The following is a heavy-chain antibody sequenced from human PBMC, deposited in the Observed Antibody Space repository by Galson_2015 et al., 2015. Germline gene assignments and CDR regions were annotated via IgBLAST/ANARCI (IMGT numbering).Heavy chain of an antibody. CDR1: GGSISSGGYY. CDR3: AREVSRTGPYTLLPEDAFDI. D-gene: IGHD2-2*02. V-gene: IGHV4-31*03. J-gene: IGHJ3*02. CDR2: IYYSGST. Sequence: TLSLTCTVSGGSISSGGYYWSWIRQHPGKGLEWIGYIYYSGSTYYNPSLKSRVTISVDTSKNQFSLKLSSVTAADTAVYYCAREVSRTGPYTLLPEDAFDIWGQGTMVTVSS.